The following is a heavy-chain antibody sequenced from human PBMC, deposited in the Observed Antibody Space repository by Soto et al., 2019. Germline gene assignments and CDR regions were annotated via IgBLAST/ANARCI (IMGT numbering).Heavy chain of an antibody. D-gene: IGHD4-17*01. CDR3: ARDRDAYGGNSYYYYGMDV. CDR1: GGSFSSYA. V-gene: IGHV1-69*13. CDR2: IIPIFGTA. Sequence: GTSVKVSCKACGGSFSSYAISWVRQAPGQGLEWMGGIIPIFGTANYAQKFQGRVTITADESTSTAYMELSSLRSEDTAVYYCARDRDAYGGNSYYYYGMDVWGQGTTVTVSS. J-gene: IGHJ6*02.